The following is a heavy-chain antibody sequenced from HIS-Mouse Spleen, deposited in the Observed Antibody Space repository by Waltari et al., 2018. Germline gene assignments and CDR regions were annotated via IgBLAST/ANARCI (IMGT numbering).Heavy chain of an antibody. CDR3: ARWEYCSGGSCQSAFDI. D-gene: IGHD2-15*01. V-gene: IGHV1-8*01. Sequence: QVQLVQSGAEAKKHAASVKVSCKASGYTRTSSEINGVRQATGQGLEWMGWMNPKSGNTGYAQKFQGRVTMTRKTSISTAYMELSSLRSEDTAVYYCARWEYCSGGSCQSAFDIWGQGTMVTVSS. J-gene: IGHJ3*02. CDR2: MNPKSGNT. CDR1: GYTRTSSE.